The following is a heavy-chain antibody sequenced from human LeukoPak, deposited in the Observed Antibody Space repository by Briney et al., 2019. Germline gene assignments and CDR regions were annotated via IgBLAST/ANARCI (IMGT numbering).Heavy chain of an antibody. J-gene: IGHJ6*03. CDR1: GYTFTSYD. V-gene: IGHV1-8*01. CDR2: MNPNSGKT. CDR3: APLTREAAPHQGGYYYYMDV. Sequence: ASVKVSCKASGYTFTSYDINWVRQATGQGLEWMGWMNPNSGKTGYAQKFQGRVTMTRNTSISTAYMELSSLRSEDTAVYYCAPLTREAAPHQGGYYYYMDVWGKGTTVTVSS. D-gene: IGHD6-25*01.